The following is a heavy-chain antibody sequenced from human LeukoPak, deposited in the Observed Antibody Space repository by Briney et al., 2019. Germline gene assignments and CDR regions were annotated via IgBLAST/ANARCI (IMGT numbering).Heavy chain of an antibody. V-gene: IGHV3-23*01. CDR2: ISGSSGGT. D-gene: IGHD1-1*01. J-gene: IGHJ4*02. CDR1: GFTFSKYA. Sequence: PGGSLRLSCAASGFTFSKYAMSWVRQAPGKGLEWVSGISGSSGGTNYADLVKGRFTISRDNSRNTLYLQMNSLRAEDTAIYYCAKDGGPTVFDYFDYWGQGTLITVSS. CDR3: AKDGGPTVFDYFDY.